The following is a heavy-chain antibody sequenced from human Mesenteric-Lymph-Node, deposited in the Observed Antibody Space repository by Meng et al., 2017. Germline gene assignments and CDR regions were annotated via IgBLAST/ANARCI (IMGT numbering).Heavy chain of an antibody. J-gene: IGHJ4*02. D-gene: IGHD3-22*01. CDR2: INHSGST. CDR3: ASSDYYRSDY. CDR1: GGSISSGGFY. Sequence: QVDLQESGPGLVKPSQTLSLTCTVSGGSISSGGFYWSWIRQHPGKGLEWIGEINHSGSTNYNPSLKSRVTISVDKSKDQLSLKLNSVTAADTAVYYCASSDYYRSDYWGQGTLVTVSS. V-gene: IGHV4-31*09.